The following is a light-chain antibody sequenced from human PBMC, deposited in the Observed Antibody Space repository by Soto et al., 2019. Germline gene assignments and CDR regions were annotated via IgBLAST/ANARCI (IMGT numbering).Light chain of an antibody. Sequence: QAVVTQPPSVSGTPGQRVTISCSGSSSNIGSHNVNWYQRLPGTAPKLLIFSNGQRPSGVPDRFSGSKSGSSASLAISGLQSEDEADYFCAAWDDSLSGVFFGGGTQLTVL. CDR3: AAWDDSLSGVF. V-gene: IGLV1-44*01. CDR2: SNG. J-gene: IGLJ2*01. CDR1: SSNIGSHN.